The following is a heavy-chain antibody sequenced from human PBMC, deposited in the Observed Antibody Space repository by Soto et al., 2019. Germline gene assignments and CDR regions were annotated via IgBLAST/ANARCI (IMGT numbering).Heavy chain of an antibody. J-gene: IGHJ4*02. D-gene: IGHD6-13*01. Sequence: ASVKVPFKASVYTFTSYGISWVRQAPGQGLEWMGWISAYNGNTNYAQKLQGRVTMTTHTSTSTAYMELRSLRSDDTAVYYCARVVAAAAGYYWGQGTLVTVSS. V-gene: IGHV1-18*01. CDR3: ARVVAAAAGYY. CDR2: ISAYNGNT. CDR1: VYTFTSYG.